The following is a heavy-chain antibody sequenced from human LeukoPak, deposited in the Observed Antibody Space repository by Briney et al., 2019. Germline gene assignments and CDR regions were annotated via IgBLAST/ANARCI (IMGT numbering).Heavy chain of an antibody. V-gene: IGHV3-23*01. CDR2: ISGSGGST. Sequence: GGSLRLPCAASGFTFSSYAMSRVRQAPGKGLEWVSAISGSGGSTYYADSVKGRFTISRDNSKNTLYLQMNSLRAEDTAVYYCAKDPSLGYCSGGSCEGFDYWGQGTLVTVSS. CDR1: GFTFSSYA. D-gene: IGHD2-15*01. J-gene: IGHJ4*02. CDR3: AKDPSLGYCSGGSCEGFDY.